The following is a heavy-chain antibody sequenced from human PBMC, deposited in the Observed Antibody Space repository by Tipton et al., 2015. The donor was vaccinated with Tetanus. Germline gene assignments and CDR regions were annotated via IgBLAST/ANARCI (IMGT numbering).Heavy chain of an antibody. J-gene: IGHJ4*02. CDR2: INHSGST. Sequence: LRLSCAVYGGSFSGYYWSWIRQPPGKGLEWIGEINHSGSTNYNPSLKSRVTISVDTSKNQFSLKLSSVTAADTAVYHCARGGYSGSGGHFDYWGQGSLVAVSS. CDR3: ARGGYSGSGGHFDY. V-gene: IGHV4-34*01. CDR1: GGSFSGYY. D-gene: IGHD6-6*01.